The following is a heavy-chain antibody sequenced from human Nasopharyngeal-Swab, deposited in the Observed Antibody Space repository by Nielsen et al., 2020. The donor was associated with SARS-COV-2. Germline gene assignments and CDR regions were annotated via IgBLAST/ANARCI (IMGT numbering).Heavy chain of an antibody. V-gene: IGHV1-2*04. CDR1: AYTSIGYY. CDR3: AREGYSSSWAEAFDI. Sequence: ASAQAFCKASAYTSIGYYMHWVRQAPAQGLEWMGWINPNSGGTNYAQKFLGWVTMTRDTSISTAYMELIRLESDDAAVYYCAREGYSSSWAEAFDIWGQGTMVTVSS. CDR2: INPNSGGT. J-gene: IGHJ3*02. D-gene: IGHD6-13*01.